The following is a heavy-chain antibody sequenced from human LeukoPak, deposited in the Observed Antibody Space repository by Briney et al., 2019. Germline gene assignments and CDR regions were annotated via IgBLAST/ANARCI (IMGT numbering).Heavy chain of an antibody. CDR1: GGSFSGYY. CDR3: ARKPGGYYYYYMDV. CDR2: INHSGST. V-gene: IGHV4-34*01. Sequence: SETLSLPCAFYGGSFSGYYWSWIRHPPGKGLEWIGEINHSGSTNYNPSLKSRVTISVDTSKNQFSLKLSSVTAADTAVYYCARKPGGYYYYYMDVWGKGTTVTVSS. D-gene: IGHD1-14*01. J-gene: IGHJ6*03.